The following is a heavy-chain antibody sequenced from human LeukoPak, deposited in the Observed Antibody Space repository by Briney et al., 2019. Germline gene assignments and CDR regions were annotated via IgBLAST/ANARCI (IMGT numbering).Heavy chain of an antibody. J-gene: IGHJ3*02. D-gene: IGHD4-17*01. CDR2: ISSNGGST. V-gene: IGHV3-64*01. CDR1: GFTFSSYA. CDR3: ARVLRRRGDAFDI. Sequence: GGSLRLSCAASGFTFSSYAMHWVRQAPGKGLEYVSAISSNGGSTYYANSVRGRFTISRDNSKNTLYLQMGSLRAEDMAVYYCARVLRRRGDAFDIWGQGAMVTVSS.